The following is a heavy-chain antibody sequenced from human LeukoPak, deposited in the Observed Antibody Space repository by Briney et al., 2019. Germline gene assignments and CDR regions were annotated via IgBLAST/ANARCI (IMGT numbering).Heavy chain of an antibody. Sequence: GGSLRLSCAASGFTFDDYAMHWVRQAPGKGLEWVSGISWNSGSIGYADSVKGRFTISRDNAKNSLYLQMNSLRAEDTALYYCAKGASGYYGGYWFDPWGQGPLVTVSS. CDR3: AKGASGYYGGYWFDP. CDR1: GFTFDDYA. D-gene: IGHD3-22*01. CDR2: ISWNSGSI. V-gene: IGHV3-9*01. J-gene: IGHJ5*02.